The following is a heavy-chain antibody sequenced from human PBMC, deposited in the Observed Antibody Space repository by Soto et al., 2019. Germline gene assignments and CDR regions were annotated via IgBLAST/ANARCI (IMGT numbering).Heavy chain of an antibody. J-gene: IGHJ4*02. V-gene: IGHV3-21*02. CDR3: ARESEDLTSNFDY. CDR1: GFTFSRVS. Sequence: EVQLVESGGGLVKPGESLRLSCEASGFTFSRVSMNWVRQAPGKGLEWVSSISSTTNYIYYGDSMKGRFTISRDNAKNSLYLEMNSLRAEDTAVYYCARESEDLTSNFDYWGQGTLVTVSS. CDR2: ISSTTNYI.